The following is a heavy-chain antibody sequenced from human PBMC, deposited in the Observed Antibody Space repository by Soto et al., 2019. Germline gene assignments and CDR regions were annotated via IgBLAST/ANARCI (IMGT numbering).Heavy chain of an antibody. V-gene: IGHV2-5*02. D-gene: IGHD3-10*01. CDR2: IYWDDDK. J-gene: IGHJ4*02. Sequence: QITLKESGPTLVKPTQTLTLTCTFSGFSLSTSGVGVGWIRQPPGKALEWLALIYWDDDKRYSPSLKSKLTITKETSKCQVVLTMTNMEPVDRAKYYCRHFWFGELVDCWGQGTLVTVSS. CDR1: GFSLSTSGVG. CDR3: RHFWFGELVDC.